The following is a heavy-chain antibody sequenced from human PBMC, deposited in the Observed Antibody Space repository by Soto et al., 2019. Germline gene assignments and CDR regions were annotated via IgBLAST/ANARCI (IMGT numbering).Heavy chain of an antibody. J-gene: IGHJ4*02. Sequence: EVQLVESGGGLVKPGGSLRLSCAASGFTFSSYSMNWVRQAPGKGLEWVSSISSSSSYIYYADSVKGRFTISRDNAKNSLYLQMNSLRAEDTAVYYCARDGASWNDGYFDYWGQGTLVTVSS. D-gene: IGHD1-1*01. CDR2: ISSSSSYI. CDR3: ARDGASWNDGYFDY. CDR1: GFTFSSYS. V-gene: IGHV3-21*01.